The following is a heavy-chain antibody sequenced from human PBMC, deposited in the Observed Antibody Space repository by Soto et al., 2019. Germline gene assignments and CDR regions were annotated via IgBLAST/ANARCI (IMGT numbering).Heavy chain of an antibody. CDR3: ARPNDYWNGYGPFDY. D-gene: IGHD3-3*01. J-gene: IGHJ4*02. V-gene: IGHV4-31*11. CDR1: GRSISSVGYY. Sequence: SETLSLTCAVSGRSISSVGYYWSWVRLLPGKGLEWIGSISYTGSTYYNPSLENRLSISLDTSENRFSLRLNSVTAADTAIYYCARPNDYWNGYGPFDYWGQGSLVTVSS. CDR2: ISYTGST.